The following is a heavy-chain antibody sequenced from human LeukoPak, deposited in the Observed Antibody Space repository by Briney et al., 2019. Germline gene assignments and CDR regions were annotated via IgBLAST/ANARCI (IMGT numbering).Heavy chain of an antibody. Sequence: SVKVSYTPSGGAFSSYAINWVRQAPGQGLEWMGRIIPILGIANYAQKFQGRVTITADKSTSTAYMELSSLRSEDAAVYYCAGPVAGYSSGWYNYYYGTDVWGQGATVTVSS. CDR2: IIPILGIA. CDR3: AGPVAGYSSGWYNYYYGTDV. V-gene: IGHV1-69*04. CDR1: GGAFSSYA. D-gene: IGHD6-19*01. J-gene: IGHJ6*02.